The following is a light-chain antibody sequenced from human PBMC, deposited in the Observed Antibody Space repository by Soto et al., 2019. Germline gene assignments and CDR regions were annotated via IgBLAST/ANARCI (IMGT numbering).Light chain of an antibody. J-gene: IGKJ1*01. V-gene: IGKV1-5*03. CDR3: QQYNSYPT. CDR2: KAS. Sequence: DIQMTQSPSTLSASVGDRVTITCRASQSISSRLAWYQQKPGKAPKLLIYKASSLESGVPSRFSGSGSGTDFTLTISSLQPDDFATYYCQQYNSYPTFGQGTKVEIK. CDR1: QSISSR.